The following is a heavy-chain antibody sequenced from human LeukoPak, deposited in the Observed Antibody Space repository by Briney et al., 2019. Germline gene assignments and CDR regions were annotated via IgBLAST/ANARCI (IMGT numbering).Heavy chain of an antibody. CDR3: ARQPTGAWQWTFDN. CDR1: GGAIRSSTYY. D-gene: IGHD6-19*01. J-gene: IGHJ4*02. Sequence: PSETLSLTCTVSGGAIRSSTYYWGWIRQPPGKGLEWIGTIYYSGITYCNPSLKSRVTVSVDTSKNQFSLKLNSVTAADTALYYCARQPTGAWQWTFDNWGQGTLVTVSS. CDR2: IYYSGIT. V-gene: IGHV4-39*01.